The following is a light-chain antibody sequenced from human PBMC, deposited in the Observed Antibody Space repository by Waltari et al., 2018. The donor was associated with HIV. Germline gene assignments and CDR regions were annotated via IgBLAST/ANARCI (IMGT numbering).Light chain of an antibody. CDR3: QAWDSSTVV. CDR1: KLGDKS. CDR2: QGS. Sequence: SYELTQPPSVSVSPGQTASITCSGEKLGDKSACWYQQTPAQSPVLVIYQGSKRPSGIPERFSGSNSGNTATLTIRGTQAIDEADYYCQAWDSSTVVLGGGTKRTVL. V-gene: IGLV3-1*01. J-gene: IGLJ2*01.